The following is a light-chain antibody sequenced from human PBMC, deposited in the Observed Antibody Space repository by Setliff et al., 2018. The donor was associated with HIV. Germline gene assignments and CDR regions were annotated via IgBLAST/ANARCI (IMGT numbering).Light chain of an antibody. CDR2: DVS. J-gene: IGLJ1*01. CDR3: SSYTSSNTYV. Sequence: QSALAQPASVSGSPGRSITISCTGTSSDVGVYNFVSWYQQHPGKAPKLIIYDVSNRPSGVSYRFSAFKSGNTASLTISGLQAEDEADYYCSSYTSSNTYVFGTGTKVTVL. CDR1: SSDVGVYNF. V-gene: IGLV2-14*03.